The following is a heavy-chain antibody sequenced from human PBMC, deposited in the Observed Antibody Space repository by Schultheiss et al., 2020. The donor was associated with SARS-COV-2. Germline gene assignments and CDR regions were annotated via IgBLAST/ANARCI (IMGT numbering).Heavy chain of an antibody. CDR3: ASSRRYSYGYFDY. CDR2: IYTSGST. D-gene: IGHD5-18*01. J-gene: IGHJ4*02. CDR1: GGSISSGGYS. Sequence: SQTLSLTCAVSGGSISSGGYSWSWIRQPPGKGLEWIGRIYTSGSTNYNPSLKSRVTISVDTSKNQFSLKLSSVTAADTAVYYCASSRRYSYGYFDYWGQGTLVTVSS. V-gene: IGHV4-61*02.